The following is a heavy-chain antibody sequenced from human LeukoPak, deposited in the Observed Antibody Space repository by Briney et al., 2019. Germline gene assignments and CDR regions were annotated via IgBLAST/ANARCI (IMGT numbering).Heavy chain of an antibody. CDR3: ARGGNYYDSSGYFGFDY. D-gene: IGHD3-22*01. J-gene: IGHJ4*02. CDR1: GGSISSSSYY. CDR2: IYYSGST. V-gene: IGHV4-39*01. Sequence: SETLSLTCTVSGGSISSSSYYWGWIRQPPGKGLEWIGSIYYSGSTYYNPSPKSRVTISVDTSKNQFSLKLSSVTAADTAVYYCARGGNYYDSSGYFGFDYWGQGTLVTVSS.